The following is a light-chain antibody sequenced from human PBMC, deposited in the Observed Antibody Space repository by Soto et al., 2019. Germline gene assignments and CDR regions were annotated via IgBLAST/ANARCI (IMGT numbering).Light chain of an antibody. CDR2: DAS. CDR3: QKYGNFWT. J-gene: IGKJ1*01. Sequence: EIVLTQSPGTLSLSPGERATLSCRASQSVSYYLAWYQQKPGQAPRLLIYDASSRATGVPDRFSGSGSGTDFTLTISRLEPEDFAVYYCQKYGNFWTFGQGTKVDIK. V-gene: IGKV3-20*01. CDR1: QSVSYY.